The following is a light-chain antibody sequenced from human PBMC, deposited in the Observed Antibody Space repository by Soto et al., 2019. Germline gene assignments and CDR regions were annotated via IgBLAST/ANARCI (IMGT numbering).Light chain of an antibody. Sequence: QSVLTQPPSVSGAPGQRVTISCSGSSSNIGTGYDVHWYQQLPGPAPKLLIYGDNNRPSGVPDRFSGSKSGTSASLAITGLKAEDEADYYCQSYDSSLSGVVFGGGTKLT. CDR2: GDN. CDR1: SSNIGTGYD. CDR3: QSYDSSLSGVV. J-gene: IGLJ3*02. V-gene: IGLV1-40*01.